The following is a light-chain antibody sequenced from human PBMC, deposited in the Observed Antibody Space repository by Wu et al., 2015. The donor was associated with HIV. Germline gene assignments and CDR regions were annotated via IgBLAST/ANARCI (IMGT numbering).Light chain of an antibody. Sequence: ETVLTQSPATLSLSPGESATLSCRASQSVSSNLAWYQQKPGQAPRLLIYGASTRATGIPARFSGSGSGTEFTLTISSLQSEDFAVYYCQQYNNRPPGTFGQGTKLEIK. J-gene: IGKJ2*01. V-gene: IGKV3-15*01. CDR3: QQYNNRPPGT. CDR1: QSVSSN. CDR2: GAS.